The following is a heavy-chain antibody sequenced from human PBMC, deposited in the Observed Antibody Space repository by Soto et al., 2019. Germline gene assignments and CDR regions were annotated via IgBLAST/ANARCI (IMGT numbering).Heavy chain of an antibody. CDR3: ARDGSGGVADLLDY. CDR2: ISSSSSYI. Sequence: GGSLRLSCAASGFTFSSYSMNWVRQAPGKGLEWVSSISSSSSYIYYADSVKGRFTISRDNAKNSLYLQMNSLRAEDTAVYYCARDGSGGVADLLDYWGQGTLVTVSS. V-gene: IGHV3-21*01. CDR1: GFTFSSYS. J-gene: IGHJ4*02. D-gene: IGHD3-10*01.